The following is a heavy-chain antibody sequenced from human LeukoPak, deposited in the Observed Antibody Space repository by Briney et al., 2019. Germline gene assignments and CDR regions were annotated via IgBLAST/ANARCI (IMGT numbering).Heavy chain of an antibody. CDR1: GGTFSSYA. J-gene: IGHJ5*02. D-gene: IGHD2-2*01. Sequence: ASVKVSCKASGGTFSSYAISWVRQAPGQGLEWMGGIIPIFGTANYAQKFQGRVTITADESTSTAYMELSSLRSEDTAVYYCARDGRVVSDQLLLDWFDPWGQGTLVTVSS. CDR2: IIPIFGTA. V-gene: IGHV1-69*13. CDR3: ARDGRVVSDQLLLDWFDP.